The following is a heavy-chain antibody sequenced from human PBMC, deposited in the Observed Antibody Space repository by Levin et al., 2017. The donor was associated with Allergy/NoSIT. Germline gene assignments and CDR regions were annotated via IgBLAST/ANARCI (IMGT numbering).Heavy chain of an antibody. CDR2: ITWNSGNI. Sequence: PGGSLRLSCAGSGFKFGDYAMHWVRQVPAKGLEWVSGITWNSGNIIYADSLKGRFPIPRDNRKNSLYLQVNSLKPDDPALFFCTKDSETRENTHMVTAFDSWGQGTLVTVSS. CDR1: GFKFGDYA. D-gene: IGHD5-18*01. J-gene: IGHJ4*02. CDR3: TKDSETRENTHMVTAFDS. V-gene: IGHV3-9*01.